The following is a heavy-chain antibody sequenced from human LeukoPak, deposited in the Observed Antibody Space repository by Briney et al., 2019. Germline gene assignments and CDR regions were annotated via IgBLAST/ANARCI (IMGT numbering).Heavy chain of an antibody. CDR3: ARGPIVVVVAATLLGGFDI. V-gene: IGHV4-30-2*01. CDR1: GGSISSGGYS. J-gene: IGHJ3*02. Sequence: SSQTLSLTCAVSGGSISSGGYSWSWIRQPPGKGLEWIGYIYHSGSTYYNLSLKSRVTISVDRSKNQFSLKLSSVTAADTAVYYCARGPIVVVVAATLLGGFDIWGQGTMVTVSS. D-gene: IGHD2-15*01. CDR2: IYHSGST.